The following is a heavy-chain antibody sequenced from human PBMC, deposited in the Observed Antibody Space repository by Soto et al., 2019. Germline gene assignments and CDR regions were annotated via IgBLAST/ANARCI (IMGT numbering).Heavy chain of an antibody. D-gene: IGHD3-22*01. CDR1: GFTFSSYG. CDR2: ISYDGSNK. V-gene: IGHV3-30*18. J-gene: IGHJ4*01. Sequence: PGGSLRLSCAASGFTFSSYGMHWVRQAPGKGLEWVAVISYDGSNKYYADSVKGRFTISRDNSKNTLYLQMNSLRAEDTAVYYCAKFLVYYYDSSGSTPLDYWGQEPWSPSPQ. CDR3: AKFLVYYYDSSGSTPLDY.